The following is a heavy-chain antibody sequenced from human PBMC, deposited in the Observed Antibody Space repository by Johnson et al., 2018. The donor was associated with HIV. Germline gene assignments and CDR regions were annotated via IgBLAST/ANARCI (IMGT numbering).Heavy chain of an antibody. J-gene: IGHJ3*01. V-gene: IGHV3-15*01. CDR2: VKSITDGGTT. D-gene: IGHD1-26*01. CDR3: AKDLRRGSGSYSDGFYF. Sequence: MLLVESGGGLVKPGGSLRVSCAASGFTFNRAWMSWVRQAPGKGLEWVGRVKSITDGGTTDYTAPVTGRFTIPRDNSKNTLYLQMHSLRAEDTAVYYCAKDLRRGSGSYSDGFYFWGQGTMVTVSS. CDR1: GFTFNRAW.